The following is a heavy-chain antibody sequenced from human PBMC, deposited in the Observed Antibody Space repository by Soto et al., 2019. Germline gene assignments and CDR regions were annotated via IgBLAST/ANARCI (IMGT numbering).Heavy chain of an antibody. V-gene: IGHV3-72*01. CDR1: GFTFSDHY. Sequence: EVQLVESGGGLVQPGGSLRLSCAASGFTFSDHYMDWVRQAPGKGLEWVGRTRNKANSYTTEYAASVKGRFTISRDDSTNSLYLQMNSLKTEDTAVYYCARVEGSGWIFDYWGQGTLVTVSS. D-gene: IGHD6-19*01. CDR3: ARVEGSGWIFDY. CDR2: TRNKANSYTT. J-gene: IGHJ4*02.